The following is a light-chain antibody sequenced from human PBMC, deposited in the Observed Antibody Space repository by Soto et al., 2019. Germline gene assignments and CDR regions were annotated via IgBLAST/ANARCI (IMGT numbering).Light chain of an antibody. Sequence: DIVLAQSPVTLSVSPGERATLSCRASQSFSPNLAWDPQKPGQAPNPLIYGTTSRATGIPDRFSGSGSGTDFTLTISRLEPEDFAVYYCPQYVSSPLTFGGGTKVDIK. CDR3: PQYVSSPLT. J-gene: IGKJ4*01. CDR1: QSFSPN. V-gene: IGKV3-20*01. CDR2: GTT.